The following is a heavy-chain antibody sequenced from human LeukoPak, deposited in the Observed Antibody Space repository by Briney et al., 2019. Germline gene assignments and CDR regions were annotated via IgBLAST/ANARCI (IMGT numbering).Heavy chain of an antibody. V-gene: IGHV3-53*01. CDR3: AKENQYYYDSSGYYEGSDY. D-gene: IGHD3-22*01. CDR1: GFTVSSNY. Sequence: SGGSLRLSCAASGFTVSSNYMSWVRQAPGKGLEWVSVIYSGGSTYYADSVKGRFTISRDNSKNTLYLQMNSLRAEDTAVYYCAKENQYYYDSSGYYEGSDYWGQGTLVTVSS. J-gene: IGHJ4*02. CDR2: IYSGGST.